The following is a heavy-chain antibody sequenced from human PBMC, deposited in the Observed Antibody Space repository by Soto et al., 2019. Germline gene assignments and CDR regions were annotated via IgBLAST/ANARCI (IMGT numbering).Heavy chain of an antibody. Sequence: SVKVYCKASGGTFSSYAISWVRQAPGQGLEWMGGIIPIFGTANYAQKFQGRVTITADESTSTAYMELSSLRSEDTAVYYCARGSNDYAYYYYGMDVWGQGTTVTVSS. D-gene: IGHD4-17*01. V-gene: IGHV1-69*01. J-gene: IGHJ6*02. CDR2: IIPIFGTA. CDR1: GGTFSSYA. CDR3: ARGSNDYAYYYYGMDV.